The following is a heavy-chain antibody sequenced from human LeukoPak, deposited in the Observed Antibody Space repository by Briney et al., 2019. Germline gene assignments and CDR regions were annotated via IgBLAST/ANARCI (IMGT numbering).Heavy chain of an antibody. D-gene: IGHD3-3*01. J-gene: IGHJ4*02. CDR3: ARGSDYDEYYFDY. CDR2: MNPNSGNT. Sequence: GASVKVSCKASGYTFTSYDINWVRQATGQGLEWMGWMNPNSGNTGYAQKFQGRVTMTRNTSISTAYMELSSLRSADTAVYYCARGSDYDEYYFDYWGQGTLVTVSS. V-gene: IGHV1-8*01. CDR1: GYTFTSYD.